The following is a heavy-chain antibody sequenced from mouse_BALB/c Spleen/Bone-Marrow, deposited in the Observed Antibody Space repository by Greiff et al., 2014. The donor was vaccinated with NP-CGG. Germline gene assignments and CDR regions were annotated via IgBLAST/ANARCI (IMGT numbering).Heavy chain of an antibody. CDR3: VRHSYYYGSSYYAMDY. V-gene: IGHV10-1*02. Sequence: EVQVVESGGGLVQPKGSLKLSCAASGFTFNTYAMNWVRQAPGKGLEWVARIRSKSSNYATYYADSVKDRFTISRDDSQSMLYLQMNNLKTEDTAMYYCVRHSYYYGSSYYAMDYWGQGTSVTVSS. CDR1: GFTFNTYA. D-gene: IGHD1-1*01. J-gene: IGHJ4*01. CDR2: IRSKSSNYAT.